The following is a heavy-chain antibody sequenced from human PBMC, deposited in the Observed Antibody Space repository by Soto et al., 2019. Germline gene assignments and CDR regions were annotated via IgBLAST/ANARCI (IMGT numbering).Heavy chain of an antibody. CDR1: GFSLSTSGVG. D-gene: IGHD3-9*01. V-gene: IGHV2-5*02. CDR2: IYWDDDK. J-gene: IGHJ5*02. CDR3: SHYDSRLRYFDP. Sequence: QITLKESGPTLVKPTQTLTLTCTFSGFSLSTSGVGVGWIRQPPGKALEWLALIYWDDDKGYSPSLKNRLTTTKDTSKNRVVLTMTDMDPVDTATYYCSHYDSRLRYFDPRGQGTLVNIYS.